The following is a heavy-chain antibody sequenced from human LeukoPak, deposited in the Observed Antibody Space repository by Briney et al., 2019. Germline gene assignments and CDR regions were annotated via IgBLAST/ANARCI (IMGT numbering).Heavy chain of an antibody. CDR2: INSDGSST. CDR3: ARVLPQHRVTADY. Sequence: GGSLRLSCAASGFTFSNFAMTWVRQAPGKGLVWVSRINSDGSSTNYDDSVKGRFTISRDNAKNTLYLQMNGLRAEDTAVYYCARVLPQHRVTADYWGQGTLVTVSS. V-gene: IGHV3-74*01. D-gene: IGHD6-13*01. J-gene: IGHJ4*02. CDR1: GFTFSNFA.